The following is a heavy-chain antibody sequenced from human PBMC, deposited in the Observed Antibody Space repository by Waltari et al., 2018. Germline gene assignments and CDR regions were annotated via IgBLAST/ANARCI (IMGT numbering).Heavy chain of an antibody. D-gene: IGHD3-3*01. CDR2: ISFDGNTE. CDR3: ARGAASSTIFGVVTFHQ. Sequence: QVQLVESGGGVVPPGRSLRLSCAASGFTFSSYVMPWVRQAPGQGLEWVAVISFDGNTEYSANSVKGRFTISRDNSRNTLYLQMNSLRVEDTAVYYCARGAASSTIFGVVTFHQWGQGTLVTVSS. J-gene: IGHJ1*01. CDR1: GFTFSSYV. V-gene: IGHV3-30*01.